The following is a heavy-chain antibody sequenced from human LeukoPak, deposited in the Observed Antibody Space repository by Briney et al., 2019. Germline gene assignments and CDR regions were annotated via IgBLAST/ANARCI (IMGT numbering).Heavy chain of an antibody. D-gene: IGHD6-19*01. CDR2: ISGSGGST. J-gene: IGHJ4*02. V-gene: IGHV3-23*01. Sequence: GGSLRLSCAASGFTFSSYAMSWVRQAPGKGLEWVSAISGSGGSTYYADSVKGRFTISRDNSKNTLYLQMNSLRAEDTAVYYCAIFQGPRIAVAGTSVFGYWGQGTLVTVSS. CDR3: AIFQGPRIAVAGTSVFGY. CDR1: GFTFSSYA.